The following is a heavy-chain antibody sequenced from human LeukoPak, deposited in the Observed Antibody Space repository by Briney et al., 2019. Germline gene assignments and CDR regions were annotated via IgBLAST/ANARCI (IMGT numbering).Heavy chain of an antibody. CDR2: IYYSGST. CDR3: ARARESYRRVDAIDI. Sequence: KPSETLSLTCAVSGYSISSGYYWGWIRQPPGKGLEWIGCIYYSGSTNYNPSLKSRLTISVDTSKNQFSLKLSSVTAADTAVYYCARARESYRRVDAIDIWGQGTMVTVSS. CDR1: GYSISSGYY. J-gene: IGHJ3*02. D-gene: IGHD5-12*01. V-gene: IGHV4-38-2*01.